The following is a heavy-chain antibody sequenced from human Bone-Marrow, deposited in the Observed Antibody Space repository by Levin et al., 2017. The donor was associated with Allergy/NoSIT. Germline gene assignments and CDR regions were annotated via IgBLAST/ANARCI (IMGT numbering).Heavy chain of an antibody. CDR3: ARQGSIAARPGVY. J-gene: IGHJ4*02. Sequence: PGGSLRLSCKGSGYSFTSYWIGWVRQMPGKGLEWMGIIYPGDSDTRYSPSFQGQVTISADKSISTAYLQWSSLKASDTAMYDCARQGSIAARPGVYWGQGTLVTVSS. CDR1: GYSFTSYW. CDR2: IYPGDSDT. V-gene: IGHV5-51*01. D-gene: IGHD6-6*01.